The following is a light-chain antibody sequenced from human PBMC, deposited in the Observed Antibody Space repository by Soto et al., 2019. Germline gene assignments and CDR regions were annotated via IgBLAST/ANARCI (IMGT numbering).Light chain of an antibody. CDR3: QQYSHGRT. V-gene: IGKV3-15*01. CDR1: KSIDSD. CDR2: GAS. Sequence: EIMMTQSPANVSVFPGERATLSCRASKSIDSDLAWYQQKPGHVPRLLIYGASTRATGVPARFSGSGSGTEFTRAIISLQSDDGAVYYCQQYSHGRTFGPGTKVEIK. J-gene: IGKJ1*01.